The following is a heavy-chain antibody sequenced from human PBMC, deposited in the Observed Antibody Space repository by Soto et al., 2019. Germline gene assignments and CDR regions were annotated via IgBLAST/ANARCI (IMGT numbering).Heavy chain of an antibody. D-gene: IGHD2-2*01. J-gene: IGHJ2*01. CDR2: IYYSGSN. CDR1: GGSFSSTSYY. V-gene: IGHV4-39*01. CDR3: ARHWAPVSAAQYWSFDL. Sequence: QLRLQESGPGLVKPSATLSLTCTVSGGSFSSTSYYWGWIRQSPGQGLEWMGSIYYSGSNLQNTSLKRRITISIDTSHNQFSLEMASFTAADPAVYYCARHWAPVSAAQYWSFDLWGRGTLVTVSS.